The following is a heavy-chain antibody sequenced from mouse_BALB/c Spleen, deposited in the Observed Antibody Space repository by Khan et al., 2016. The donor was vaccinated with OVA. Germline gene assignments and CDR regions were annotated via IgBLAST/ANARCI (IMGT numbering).Heavy chain of an antibody. CDR2: IWGGGST. J-gene: IGHJ2*01. D-gene: IGHD1-3*01. V-gene: IGHV2-6-5*01. CDR1: GFSLTDYG. Sequence: QVQLKESGPGLVAPSQSLSITCTVSGFSLTDYGVSWIRQPPGKGLEWLGVIWGGGSTYYNSALKSRLSISKDNSKRQVFLKMNSLQTDDTAMYYCAKQLILYLYYFDYWGQGTTLTVSS. CDR3: AKQLILYLYYFDY.